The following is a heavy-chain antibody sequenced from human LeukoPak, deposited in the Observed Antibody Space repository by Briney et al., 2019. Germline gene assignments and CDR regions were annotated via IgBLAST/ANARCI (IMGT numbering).Heavy chain of an antibody. V-gene: IGHV1-18*01. CDR3: ASAAMVTNWFDP. CDR2: ISAYNGNT. J-gene: IGHJ5*02. D-gene: IGHD5-18*01. Sequence: GASVKVSCKASGYTFTSHGISRVRQAPGQGLEWMGWISAYNGNTNYAQKLQGRVTMTTDTSTSTAYMELRSLRSDDTAVYYCASAAMVTNWFDPWGQGTLVTVSS. CDR1: GYTFTSHG.